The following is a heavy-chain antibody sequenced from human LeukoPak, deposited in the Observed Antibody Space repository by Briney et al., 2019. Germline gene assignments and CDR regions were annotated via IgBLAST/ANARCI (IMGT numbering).Heavy chain of an antibody. V-gene: IGHV3-33*06. Sequence: GRSLRLSCAASGFTFRNNGMHWVRQAPGKGLEWLAVIWYDGSNKYYADSVKGRFTISRDNSKNTLYLQMNSLRAEDTAVYYCAKAKIHRLRFLEWSTTAWFDPWGQGTLVTVSS. CDR2: IWYDGSNK. D-gene: IGHD3-3*01. CDR1: GFTFRNNG. J-gene: IGHJ5*02. CDR3: AKAKIHRLRFLEWSTTAWFDP.